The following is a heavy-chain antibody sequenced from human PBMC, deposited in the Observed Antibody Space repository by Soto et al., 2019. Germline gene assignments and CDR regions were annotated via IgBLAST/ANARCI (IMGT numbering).Heavy chain of an antibody. CDR1: GFTVSSNY. Sequence: VGSLRLSCAASGFTVSSNYMSWVRQAPGKGLEWVSVIYSGGSTYYADSVKGRFTISRDNSKNTLYLQMNSLRAEDTAVYYCARWLQLGGYYYYGMDVWGQRTTLTVSS. CDR3: ARWLQLGGYYYYGMDV. D-gene: IGHD5-12*01. CDR2: IYSGGST. J-gene: IGHJ6*02. V-gene: IGHV3-53*01.